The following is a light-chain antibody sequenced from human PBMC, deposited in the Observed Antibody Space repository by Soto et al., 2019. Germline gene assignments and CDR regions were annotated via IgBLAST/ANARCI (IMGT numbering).Light chain of an antibody. V-gene: IGKV3-20*01. J-gene: IGKJ4*01. CDR2: RAS. CDR1: QSVSSSY. Sequence: EIVLTQSPGTLSLSPGERATLSCRASQSVSSSYLAWYQQKPGQAPRLLSYRASSRATGLPDRFSGSGSGTDFTLTISRLEPEDFAVYYCQQYGRSLTFGGGTKVEIK. CDR3: QQYGRSLT.